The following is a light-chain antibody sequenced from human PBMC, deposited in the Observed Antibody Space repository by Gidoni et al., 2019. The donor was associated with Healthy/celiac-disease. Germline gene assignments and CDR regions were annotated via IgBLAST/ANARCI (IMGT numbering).Light chain of an antibody. V-gene: IGKV3D-15*01. CDR2: GSS. CDR1: QSVSSN. Sequence: EIVMTQSPATLSVSPGEKATLSCRASQSVSSNLAWYQQKPGQGPRLLIYGSSPRAPDIPGRFSGSGSGTEFTLTISSLQSEDFAVYYCQQYNNWLTFGGGTKVEIK. J-gene: IGKJ4*01. CDR3: QQYNNWLT.